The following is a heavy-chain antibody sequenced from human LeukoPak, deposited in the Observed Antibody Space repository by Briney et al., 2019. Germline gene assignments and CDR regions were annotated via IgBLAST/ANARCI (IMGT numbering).Heavy chain of an antibody. CDR3: ARGAARRTVNFDY. D-gene: IGHD6-6*01. CDR1: GFTFSSYS. Sequence: GGSLRLSCAASGFTFSSYSMNWVRQAPGKGLEWVSYISSSSSTIYYADSVKGRFTISRDNAKNSLYLQMNSLRAEDTAVYYCARGAARRTVNFDYWGQGTLVTVSS. CDR2: ISSSSSTI. V-gene: IGHV3-48*01. J-gene: IGHJ4*02.